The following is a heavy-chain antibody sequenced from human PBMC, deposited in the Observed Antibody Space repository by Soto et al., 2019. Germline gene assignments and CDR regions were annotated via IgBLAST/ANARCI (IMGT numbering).Heavy chain of an antibody. CDR2: IWHDGSNK. Sequence: QVQLVESGGGVVQPGTSLRLSCAASGFTFSNYGMNWVRQAPGKGLEWVAVIWHDGSNKYYADSVKGRFTISRDNSKNTLYLQMNSLRVEDTAVYHCARVSSAYGMDVWGQGTTVTVSS. CDR1: GFTFSNYG. J-gene: IGHJ6*02. CDR3: ARVSSAYGMDV. V-gene: IGHV3-33*01.